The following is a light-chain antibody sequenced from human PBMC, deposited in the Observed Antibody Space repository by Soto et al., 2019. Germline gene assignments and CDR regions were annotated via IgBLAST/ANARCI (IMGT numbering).Light chain of an antibody. CDR3: QHAKSFPVT. V-gene: IGKV1D-12*01. CDR2: AAS. J-gene: IGKJ5*01. Sequence: DIQLTQSPSSLSASVGDTVTITCLSSQDVGRWLSWYQQKPGKAPKILIFAASSLQSGVPSRFSGSGSGTDFTLTITSLQSEDFATYYCQHAKSFPVTFGQGTRLEIK. CDR1: QDVGRW.